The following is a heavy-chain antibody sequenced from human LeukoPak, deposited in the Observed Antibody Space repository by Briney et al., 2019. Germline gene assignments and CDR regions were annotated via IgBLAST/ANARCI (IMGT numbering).Heavy chain of an antibody. Sequence: PGGSLRLSCAASGFTFRSYSMNWVGQAPGKGLEWVSYISSSSRTIYYADSVKGRFTISRDNAKNSLYLQMNSLRAEDTAVYYCAKNPARGRSFDYWGQGTLVTVSS. V-gene: IGHV3-48*04. CDR2: ISSSSRTI. J-gene: IGHJ4*02. D-gene: IGHD1-14*01. CDR3: AKNPARGRSFDY. CDR1: GFTFRSYS.